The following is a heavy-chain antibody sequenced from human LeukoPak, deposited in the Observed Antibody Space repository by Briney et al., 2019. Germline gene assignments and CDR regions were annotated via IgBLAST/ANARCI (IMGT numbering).Heavy chain of an antibody. V-gene: IGHV4-39*01. D-gene: IGHD3-10*01. CDR2: IYYSGST. Sequence: SETLSLTCTVSGGSISSSSYYWGWIRQPPGTGMEWIGSIYYSGSTYYNPSLKSRVTTSVDTSKNQFSLKLSSVTAADTAVYYCARLDMIVRGVIPLITTYYYTDVWGKGTTVTVSS. CDR3: ARLDMIVRGVIPLITTYYYTDV. J-gene: IGHJ6*03. CDR1: GGSISSSSYY.